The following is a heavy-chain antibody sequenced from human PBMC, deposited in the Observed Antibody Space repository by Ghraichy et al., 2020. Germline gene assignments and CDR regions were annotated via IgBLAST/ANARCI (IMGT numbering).Heavy chain of an antibody. V-gene: IGHV4-4*09. Sequence: SETLSLTCTVSGGSISSYYWSWIRQPPGKGLEWIGYIYTSGSTNYNPSLKSRVTISVDTSKNQFSLKLSSVTAADTAVYYCARGIAVAGYDYWGQGTLVTVSS. J-gene: IGHJ4*02. D-gene: IGHD6-19*01. CDR3: ARGIAVAGYDY. CDR2: IYTSGST. CDR1: GGSISSYY.